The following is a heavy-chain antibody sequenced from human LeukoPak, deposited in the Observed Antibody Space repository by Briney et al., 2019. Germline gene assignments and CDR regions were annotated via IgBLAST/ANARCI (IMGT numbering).Heavy chain of an antibody. V-gene: IGHV4-4*02. Sequence: TSETLSLTCGVSGGSISSTNWWTWVRQPPGEGLEWIGEVHLSGRTNYNPSLESRVTMSVDMSENHISLKLTSVTAADTAVYYCAREGGPYRPLDYSGQGTLVTVSS. CDR2: VHLSGRT. CDR3: AREGGPYRPLDY. J-gene: IGHJ4*02. CDR1: GGSISSTNW.